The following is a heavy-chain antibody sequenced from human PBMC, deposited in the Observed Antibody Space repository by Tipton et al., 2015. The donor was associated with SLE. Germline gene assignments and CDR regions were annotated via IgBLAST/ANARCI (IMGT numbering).Heavy chain of an antibody. CDR1: GGSISSGGYY. D-gene: IGHD6-19*01. V-gene: IGHV4-31*03. CDR2: IYYSGST. CDR3: ARVDSSGWFGPL. J-gene: IGHJ4*02. Sequence: TLSLTCTVSGGSISSGGYYWSWIRQHPGKGLEWIGYIYYSGSTYHNPSLKSRVTISVDTSKNQFSLKLSSVTAADTAVYYCARVDSSGWFGPLWGQGTLVTVSS.